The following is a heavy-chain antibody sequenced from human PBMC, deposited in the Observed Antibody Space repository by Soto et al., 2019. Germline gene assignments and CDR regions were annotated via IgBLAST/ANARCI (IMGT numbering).Heavy chain of an antibody. J-gene: IGHJ4*02. CDR2: IYNTGTT. D-gene: IGHD6-13*01. CDR1: GVSVNSDYYY. V-gene: IGHV4-61*03. CDR3: AREYSNAPEAFDF. Sequence: PSETLSLTCTVSGVSVNSDYYYWSWIRQPPGKGLEWIGHIYNTGTTTYNPSLKSRVTISLDTSRNHFSLSLSSVTAADTAVCYCAREYSNAPEAFDFWGRGTLVTVSS.